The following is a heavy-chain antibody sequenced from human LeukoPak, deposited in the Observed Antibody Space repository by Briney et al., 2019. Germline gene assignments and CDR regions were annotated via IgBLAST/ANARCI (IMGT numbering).Heavy chain of an antibody. CDR3: AGSTPLGYCSSTSCDLGNYYGMDV. J-gene: IGHJ6*02. CDR2: INAGNGNT. D-gene: IGHD2-2*01. Sequence: ASVKVSCKASGYTFTSYAMHWVRQAPGQRLEWMGWINAGNGNTKYSQKFQGRVTITRDTSANTAYMELSSLRSEDTAVYYCAGSTPLGYCSSTSCDLGNYYGMDVWGQGTTVTVSS. CDR1: GYTFTSYA. V-gene: IGHV1-3*01.